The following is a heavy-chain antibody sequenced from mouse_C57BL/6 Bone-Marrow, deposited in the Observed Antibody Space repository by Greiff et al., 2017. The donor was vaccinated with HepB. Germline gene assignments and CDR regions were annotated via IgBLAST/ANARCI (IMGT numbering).Heavy chain of an antibody. V-gene: IGHV1-62-2*01. CDR1: GYAFSSYW. J-gene: IGHJ4*01. CDR2: FYPGSGSI. D-gene: IGHD1-2*01. CDR3: ARHAHYDGDAMDY. Sequence: QVQLQQSGAELVKPGASVKISCKASGYAFSSYWMNWVKQRSGQGLEWIGWFYPGSGSIKYNEKFKDKATLTADKSSSTVYMELSRLTSEDSAVYFCARHAHYDGDAMDYWGQGTSVTVSS.